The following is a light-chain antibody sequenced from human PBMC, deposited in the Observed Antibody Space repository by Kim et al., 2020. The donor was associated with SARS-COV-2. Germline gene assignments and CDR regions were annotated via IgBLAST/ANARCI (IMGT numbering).Light chain of an antibody. Sequence: SPGASAHLSCRATQGVRNNYLAWYQQKPGQSPRLLVHGASTRATGIPDRCSGSGSGTDYTLTISSLEPEDSAVYYCHQYGTSVNTCGQGTKLEI. CDR2: GAS. J-gene: IGKJ2*01. V-gene: IGKV3-20*01. CDR3: HQYGTSVNT. CDR1: QGVRNNY.